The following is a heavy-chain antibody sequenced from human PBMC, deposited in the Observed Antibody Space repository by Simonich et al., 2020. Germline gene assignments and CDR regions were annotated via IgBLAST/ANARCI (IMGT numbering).Heavy chain of an antibody. V-gene: IGHV4-34*01. CDR1: GGSFSVYY. Sequence: QVQLQQWGAGLLKPSETLSLTCAVYGGSFSVYYWSWIRQPPGKGLEGIGEINHSGSTTYNPSLKSRVTISVDTSKNQFSLKLSSGTAADTAGYYCARGKGGKNAFDIWGQGTMVTVSS. CDR2: INHSGST. CDR3: ARGKGGKNAFDI. J-gene: IGHJ3*02.